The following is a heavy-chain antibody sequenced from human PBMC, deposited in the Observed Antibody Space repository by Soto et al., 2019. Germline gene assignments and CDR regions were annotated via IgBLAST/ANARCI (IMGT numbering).Heavy chain of an antibody. J-gene: IGHJ6*03. Sequence: QVQLVQSGAEVKKPGSSVKVSCKASGGTFSSYTISWVRQAPGQGLEWMGRIIPILGIANYAQKFQGRVTITADKSTSTAYMELSSLRSEDTAVYSCSREPFDYYYMDVWGKGTTVTVSS. CDR1: GGTFSSYT. V-gene: IGHV1-69*02. D-gene: IGHD1-26*01. CDR3: SREPFDYYYMDV. CDR2: IIPILGIA.